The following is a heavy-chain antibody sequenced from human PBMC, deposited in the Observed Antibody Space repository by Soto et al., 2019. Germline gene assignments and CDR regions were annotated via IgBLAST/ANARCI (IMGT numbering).Heavy chain of an antibody. D-gene: IGHD6-6*01. V-gene: IGHV4-61*02. CDR1: GGSISSFTYY. Sequence: SETLSLTCSVSGGSISSFTYYWSWIRQPAGKGLEWIGRIYTSGSTNYNPSLKSRVTMSVDTSKNQFSLKLSSVTAADTAVYYCASRGVEYSSLVDVWGQGTTVTVSS. CDR2: IYTSGST. CDR3: ASRGVEYSSLVDV. J-gene: IGHJ6*02.